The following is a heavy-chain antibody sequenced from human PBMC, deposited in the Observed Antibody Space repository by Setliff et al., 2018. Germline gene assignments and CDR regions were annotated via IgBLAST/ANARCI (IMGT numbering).Heavy chain of an antibody. CDR3: NSRITVLRGVTVL. D-gene: IGHD3-10*01. CDR1: GFTFSDHY. CDR2: SRDKASGFTT. V-gene: IGHV3-72*01. J-gene: IGHJ4*02. Sequence: GGSLRLSCAASGFTFSDHYMDWVRQAPGKGLEWVGRSRDKASGFTTEYAASVKGRFTISRDDSKNSRDLQMSSLKTEDTAVYYCNSRITVLRGVTVLWGQGTLVTVSS.